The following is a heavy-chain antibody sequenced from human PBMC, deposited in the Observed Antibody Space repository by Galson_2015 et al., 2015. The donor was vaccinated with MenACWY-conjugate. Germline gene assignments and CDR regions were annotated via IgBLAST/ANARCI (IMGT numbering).Heavy chain of an antibody. V-gene: IGHV3-23*01. CDR2: IRGSGGRT. D-gene: IGHD6-6*01. J-gene: IGHJ4*02. Sequence: SLRLSCAASGFTFSSYAMSWVRQTPGKGLEWVSGIRGSGGRTHYADSVKGRFTISRDNSKNTLSLQMNSLRAEDTAVYYCAKGTSIAIGSTWGQGTLVTVSA. CDR1: GFTFSSYA. CDR3: AKGTSIAIGST.